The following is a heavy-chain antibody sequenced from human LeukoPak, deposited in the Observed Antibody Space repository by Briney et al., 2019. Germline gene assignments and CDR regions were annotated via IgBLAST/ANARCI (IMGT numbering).Heavy chain of an antibody. CDR1: GGSINSYY. CDR3: ARQWELRGWFDP. J-gene: IGHJ5*02. CDR2: IYYSGST. V-gene: IGHV4-59*08. D-gene: IGHD1-26*01. Sequence: SETLSLTCTVSGGSINSYYWSWIRQPPGKGLEWIGYIYYSGSTNYNPSLKSRVTISVDTSKNRFSLKLSSVTAADTAVYYCARQWELRGWFDPWGQGTLVTVSS.